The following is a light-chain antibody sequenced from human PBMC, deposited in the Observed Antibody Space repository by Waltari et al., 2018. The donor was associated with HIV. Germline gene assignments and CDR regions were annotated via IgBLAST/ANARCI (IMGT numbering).Light chain of an antibody. J-gene: IGLJ3*02. CDR2: DNN. V-gene: IGLV1-51*01. CDR3: GTWDSSLSAGGV. CDR1: RSNIGTNY. Sequence: QSVLTQPPSVSAAPGQKVTLACTGSRSNIGTNYVAWYQQPPATAPQLLIYDNNKRPSGIPDRFSGSKSGTSATLRITGLQTGDEADYYCGTWDSSLSAGGVFGGGTKLTVL.